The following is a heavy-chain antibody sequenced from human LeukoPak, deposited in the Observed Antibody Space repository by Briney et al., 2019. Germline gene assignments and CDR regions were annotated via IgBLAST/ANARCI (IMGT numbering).Heavy chain of an antibody. CDR2: IIPIFGTA. Sequence: ASVKVSCKASGGTFSSYAISWVRQAPGQGLEWMGGIIPIFGTANYAQKFQGRVTITADESTSTAYMELSSLRSEDTAVYYCARAAAAGTTSYYFDYWGQGTLATVSS. D-gene: IGHD6-13*01. J-gene: IGHJ4*02. CDR1: GGTFSSYA. V-gene: IGHV1-69*13. CDR3: ARAAAAGTTSYYFDY.